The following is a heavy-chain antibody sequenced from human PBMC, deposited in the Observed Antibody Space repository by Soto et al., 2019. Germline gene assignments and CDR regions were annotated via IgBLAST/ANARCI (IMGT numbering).Heavy chain of an antibody. Sequence: QVQLQESGPGLVKPSQTLSLICTVSGASISSGGHYWTWIRQHPGKGLAWIGNIYYSGSTYYSPSLKSRVTISIDTSNNQVSLKLSSVTAADTAVYYCARDVLVTAIRPGAFDIWGQGTMVTVSS. D-gene: IGHD2-21*02. CDR2: IYYSGST. CDR1: GASISSGGHY. V-gene: IGHV4-31*03. CDR3: ARDVLVTAIRPGAFDI. J-gene: IGHJ3*02.